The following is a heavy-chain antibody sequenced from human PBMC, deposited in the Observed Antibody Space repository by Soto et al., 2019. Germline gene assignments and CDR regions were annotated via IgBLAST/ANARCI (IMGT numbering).Heavy chain of an antibody. CDR1: GGSIGSHF. J-gene: IGHJ3*01. V-gene: IGHV4-59*11. CDR2: MSYRGNT. CDR3: ARRDWNDAFDV. D-gene: IGHD1-1*01. Sequence: PSETLSLTCSVYGGSIGSHFWSWIRQPPGKGLEYIGYMSYRGNTNYNPSLKSRVTISLDTSENQFSLKVRSVTAADTAVYYCARRDWNDAFDVWGQGTMVTVSS.